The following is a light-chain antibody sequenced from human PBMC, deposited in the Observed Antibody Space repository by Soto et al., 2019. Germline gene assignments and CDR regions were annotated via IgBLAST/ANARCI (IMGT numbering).Light chain of an antibody. CDR3: QQYDSYSRM. V-gene: IGKV1-5*03. CDR2: RAS. CDR1: ESISTY. Sequence: DIQMTQSPSTLSASVGDRVTITCRASESISTYLAWYQQKPGKAPKLLIYRASNLDSGVPSRFSGSGSGTEFSLTISSLQPDDLATYYCQQYDSYSRMFGPGTKVEIK. J-gene: IGKJ1*01.